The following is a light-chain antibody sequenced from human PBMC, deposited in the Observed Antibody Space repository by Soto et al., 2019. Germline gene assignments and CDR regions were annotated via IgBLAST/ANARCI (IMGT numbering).Light chain of an antibody. CDR1: QGLSSD. CDR3: QQLKSYPIT. V-gene: IGKV1-9*01. CDR2: AAS. J-gene: IGKJ5*01. Sequence: DIQLTQSPSFLSASVGDRVTITCRASQGLSSDLAWYQQKPGKAPKLLIYAASTLQSGVPSMFSGSAAGTEFTLTISSLQPEDFATYSCQQLKSYPITFGQGTRLEIK.